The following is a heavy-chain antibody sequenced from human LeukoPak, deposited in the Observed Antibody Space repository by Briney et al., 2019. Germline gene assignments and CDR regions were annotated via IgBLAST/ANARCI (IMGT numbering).Heavy chain of an antibody. J-gene: IGHJ4*02. CDR3: ARDRGDYGDYEFDY. Sequence: PGGPLRLSCAASGFTFSSYSMNWVRQAPGKGLEWVSSISSSSYIYYADSVKGRFTISRDNAKNSLYLQMNSLRAEDTAVYYCARDRGDYGDYEFDYWGQGTLVTVSS. V-gene: IGHV3-21*01. D-gene: IGHD4-17*01. CDR2: ISSSSYI. CDR1: GFTFSSYS.